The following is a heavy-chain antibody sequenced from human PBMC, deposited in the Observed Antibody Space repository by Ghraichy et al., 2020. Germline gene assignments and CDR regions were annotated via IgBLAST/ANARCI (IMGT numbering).Heavy chain of an antibody. CDR3: ARTGIEVAAGGPVDFDY. D-gene: IGHD6-19*01. CDR2: TRNRARRYTT. CDR1: GFTFSDHY. Sequence: GGSLRLSCAVSGFTFSDHYIDWVRQAPGKGLEWVGRTRNRARRYTTDYAASVKGRFSISSDGSKNSVYLQMNSLKTEDTAVYYFARTGIEVAAGGPVDFDYWGQGALVTVSS. V-gene: IGHV3-72*01. J-gene: IGHJ4*02.